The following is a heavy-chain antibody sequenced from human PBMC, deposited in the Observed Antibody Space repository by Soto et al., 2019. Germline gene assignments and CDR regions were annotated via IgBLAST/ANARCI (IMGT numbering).Heavy chain of an antibody. CDR2: INPTSGGT. CDR1: GYTFPGNY. Sequence: QVQLVQSGAEVKKPGASVKVSCKASGYTFPGNYMHWVRQAPGQGLEWMALINPTSGGTNYAQKFQGRVTMTWDTSISTAYMELSRLRSDDKAIYYCARGYCSSSGCSHYFDYWGQGTLVTVSS. CDR3: ARGYCSSSGCSHYFDY. V-gene: IGHV1-2*02. J-gene: IGHJ4*02. D-gene: IGHD2-2*01.